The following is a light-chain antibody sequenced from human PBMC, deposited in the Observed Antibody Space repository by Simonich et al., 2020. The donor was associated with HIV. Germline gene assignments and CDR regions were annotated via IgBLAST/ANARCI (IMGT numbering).Light chain of an antibody. V-gene: IGKV2-28*01. CDR1: QSLLHSNGYNY. J-gene: IGKJ3*01. CDR3: MQTLQTRT. Sequence: DIVMTQSPLSLPVTPGEPASISCSSRQSLLHSNGYNYLNCYLQKPGQSPQVLIYLGSNRASGVPDRFSGRGSGKEYTLRISRVEAEDVGVYYCMQTLQTRTFGPGTKVDIK. CDR2: LGS.